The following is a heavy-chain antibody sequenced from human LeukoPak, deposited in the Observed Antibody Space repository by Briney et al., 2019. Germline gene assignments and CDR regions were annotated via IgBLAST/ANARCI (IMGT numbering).Heavy chain of an antibody. CDR3: AREGGERLWLS. D-gene: IGHD5-18*01. J-gene: IGHJ5*02. V-gene: IGHV3-7*03. CDR1: GFTFSSYW. Sequence: SGGSLRLSCAASGFTFSSYWMNWARQAPGKGLEWVASINHNGNENYYVGSVKGRFTISRDNAKNSLYLQMSNLRAEDTAVYYCAREGGERLWLSWGQGTLVTVSS. CDR2: INHNGNEN.